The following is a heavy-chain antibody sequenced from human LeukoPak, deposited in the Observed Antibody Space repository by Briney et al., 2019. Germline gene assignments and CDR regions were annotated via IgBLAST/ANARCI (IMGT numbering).Heavy chain of an antibody. CDR1: GFTFSSYG. D-gene: IGHD5-12*01. Sequence: GGSLRLSCAASGFTFSSYGMHWVRQAPGKGLEWVAFIRYDGSNKYYADSVKGRFTISRDNSKNTLYLQMNSLRAEDTAVYYCAKGGYSGYDMLPLDYWGQGTLVTVSS. CDR2: IRYDGSNK. V-gene: IGHV3-30*02. J-gene: IGHJ4*02. CDR3: AKGGYSGYDMLPLDY.